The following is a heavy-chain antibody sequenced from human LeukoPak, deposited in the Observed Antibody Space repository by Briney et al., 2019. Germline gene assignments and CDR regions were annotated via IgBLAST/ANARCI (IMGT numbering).Heavy chain of an antibody. J-gene: IGHJ6*03. Sequence: ASVKVSCKASGYTFTSYYMHWVRQAPGQGLEWMGIINPSGGSTSYAQKFQGRVTMTRDTSTSTVYMELSSLRSEDTAVYYCARVARSVTSGLRLGNYYYYYMDVWGKGTTVTISS. CDR1: GYTFTSYY. CDR3: ARVARSVTSGLRLGNYYYYYMDV. V-gene: IGHV1-46*01. CDR2: INPSGGST. D-gene: IGHD3-16*01.